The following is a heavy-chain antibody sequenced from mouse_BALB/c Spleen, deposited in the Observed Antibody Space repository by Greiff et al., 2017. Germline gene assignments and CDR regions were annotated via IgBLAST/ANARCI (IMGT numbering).Heavy chain of an antibody. CDR1: GFSLTGYG. Sequence: VQRVESGPGLVAPSQSLSITCTVSGFSLTGYGVNWVRQPPGKGLEWLGMIWGDGSTDYNSALKSRLSISKDNSKSQVFLKMNSLQTDDTARYYCARGLYGNYGDYYAMDYWGQGTSVTVSS. D-gene: IGHD2-1*01. J-gene: IGHJ4*01. CDR2: IWGDGST. V-gene: IGHV2-6-7*01. CDR3: ARGLYGNYGDYYAMDY.